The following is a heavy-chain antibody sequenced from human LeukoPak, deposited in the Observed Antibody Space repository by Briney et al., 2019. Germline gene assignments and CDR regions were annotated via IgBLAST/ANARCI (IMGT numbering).Heavy chain of an antibody. CDR2: FNSDGSST. V-gene: IGHV3-74*01. CDR3: ARGYYFDY. J-gene: IGHJ4*02. Sequence: GGSLRLSCAASGFTFSSYWMHWVRQAPGKGLGWVSRFNSDGSSTSYANSVKGRFTISRDNAKNTLYLQMNSLRAEDTAVYYCARGYYFDYWGQGTLVTVSS. CDR1: GFTFSSYW.